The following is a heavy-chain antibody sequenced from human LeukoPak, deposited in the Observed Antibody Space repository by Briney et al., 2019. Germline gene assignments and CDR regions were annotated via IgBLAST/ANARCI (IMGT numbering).Heavy chain of an antibody. J-gene: IGHJ5*02. CDR1: GGSFSGYY. CDR2: INHSGST. CDR3: ARGVVAGLNWFDP. V-gene: IGHV4-34*01. D-gene: IGHD6-19*01. Sequence: SETLSLTCAVYGGSFSGYYWSWIRQPPGKGLEWIGEINHSGSTNYNPSLKSRVTISVDTSKNQFSLKLSSVTAADTAVYYCARGVVAGLNWFDPWGQGTLVTVSS.